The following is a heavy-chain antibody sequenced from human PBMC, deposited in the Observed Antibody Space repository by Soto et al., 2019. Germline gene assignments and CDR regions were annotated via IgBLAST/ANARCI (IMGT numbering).Heavy chain of an antibody. CDR1: GFTFSSYA. D-gene: IGHD1-26*01. Sequence: EVQLLESGGGLVQPGGSLRLSCAASGFTFSSYAMSWVRQAPGKGLEWVSAISGSGGSTYYADSVKGRFTISRDNSKNTLDLQMKSLRAEDTAVYYCAKDYLVGATHYYYYGMDVWGQGTTVTVSS. J-gene: IGHJ6*02. CDR3: AKDYLVGATHYYYYGMDV. CDR2: ISGSGGST. V-gene: IGHV3-23*01.